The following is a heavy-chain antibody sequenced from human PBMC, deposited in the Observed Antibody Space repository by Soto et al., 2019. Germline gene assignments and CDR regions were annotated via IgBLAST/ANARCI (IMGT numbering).Heavy chain of an antibody. CDR2: INPSGGST. D-gene: IGHD2-15*01. V-gene: IGHV1-46*03. CDR3: ARACDKSEVVVAAKNWFDP. Sequence: QVQLVQSGAEVKKPGASVKVSCKASGYTFTSYYMHWVRQAPGQGLEWMGIINPSGGSTSYAQKFQGRVTMSRDTSTVTVYMELSSLGSEDTTVYYCARACDKSEVVVAAKNWFDPWGQGALVTVSS. J-gene: IGHJ5*02. CDR1: GYTFTSYY.